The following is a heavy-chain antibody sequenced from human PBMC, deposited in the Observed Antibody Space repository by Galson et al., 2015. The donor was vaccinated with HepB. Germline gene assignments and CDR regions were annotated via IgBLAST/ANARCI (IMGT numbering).Heavy chain of an antibody. CDR1: GYRFTSYS. CDR3: AREGLRGYYDSTGYFPFDY. Sequence: SVKVSCKASGYRFTSYSIHWVRQAPGQGLEWLGWISDYNGNTNYAQNLQDTVTMTTDTSTSTAYMELRSPRSDDTAVYYCAREGLRGYYDSTGYFPFDYWGQGSLVTVSS. J-gene: IGHJ4*02. CDR2: ISDYNGNT. V-gene: IGHV1-18*01. D-gene: IGHD3-22*01.